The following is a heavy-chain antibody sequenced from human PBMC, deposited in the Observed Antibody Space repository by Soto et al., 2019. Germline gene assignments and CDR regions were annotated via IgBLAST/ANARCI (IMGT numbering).Heavy chain of an antibody. V-gene: IGHV3-49*03. J-gene: IGHJ4*02. Sequence: SLRLSCTASGFTFGDYAMSWFRQAPGKGLEWVGFIRSKAYGGTTEYAASVKGRFTISRDDSKSIAYLQMNSLKTEDTAVYYCTRDTYYYDSSGYYFDYWGQGTLVTVSS. CDR3: TRDTYYYDSSGYYFDY. CDR1: GFTFGDYA. CDR2: IRSKAYGGTT. D-gene: IGHD3-22*01.